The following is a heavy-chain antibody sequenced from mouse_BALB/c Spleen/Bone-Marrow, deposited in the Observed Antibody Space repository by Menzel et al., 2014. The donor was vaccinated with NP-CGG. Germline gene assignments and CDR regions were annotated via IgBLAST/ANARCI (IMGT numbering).Heavy chain of an antibody. CDR3: ARDMGGILFDA. Sequence: EVMLVESGGGLVQPGGSLRLSCAASGFTFTDYYMNWVRQPPGEALEWLAFIRNKANGYTTEYSASVKGRFTISRDNSQSILYLHMNTLRAEYSATYYWARDMGGILFDAWGQGTTLTVSS. J-gene: IGHJ2*01. D-gene: IGHD4-1*01. V-gene: IGHV7-3*02. CDR1: GFTFTDYY. CDR2: IRNKANGYTT.